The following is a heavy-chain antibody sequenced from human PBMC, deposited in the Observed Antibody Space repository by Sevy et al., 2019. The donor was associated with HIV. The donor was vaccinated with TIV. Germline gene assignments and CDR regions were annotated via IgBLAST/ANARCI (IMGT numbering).Heavy chain of an antibody. CDR2: ISGSGGST. CDR1: GFTFSSYA. CDR3: AKYYDILTGYYTHFDY. D-gene: IGHD3-9*01. Sequence: GGSLRLSCAASGFTFSSYAMSWVRQAPGKGLEWVSAISGSGGSTYYEDSVKGRFTISRDNSKNTLYLQMNSLRAEDTAVYYCAKYYDILTGYYTHFDYWGQGTLVTVSS. J-gene: IGHJ4*02. V-gene: IGHV3-23*01.